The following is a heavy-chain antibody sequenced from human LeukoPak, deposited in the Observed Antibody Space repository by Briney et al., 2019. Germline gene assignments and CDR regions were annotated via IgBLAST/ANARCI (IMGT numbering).Heavy chain of an antibody. CDR1: GGTFSSYA. CDR3: ARDRPDLNCSSTSCPRPYYYMDV. CDR2: IIPIFGTA. D-gene: IGHD2-2*01. J-gene: IGHJ6*03. Sequence: GASVKVSCKASGGTFSSYAISWVRQAPGQGLEWMGGIIPIFGTANYAQKFQGRVTITTDESTSTAYMELSSLGSEDTAVYYCARDRPDLNCSSTSCPRPYYYMDVWGKGTTLTVSS. V-gene: IGHV1-69*05.